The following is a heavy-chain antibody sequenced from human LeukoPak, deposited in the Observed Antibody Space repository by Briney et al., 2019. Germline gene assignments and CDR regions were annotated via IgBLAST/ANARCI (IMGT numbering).Heavy chain of an antibody. D-gene: IGHD3-3*01. J-gene: IGHJ4*02. Sequence: ASVKVSCKASGYTFTSYGISWVRQAPGQGLEWMGGIIPIFGTANYAQKFQGRVTITTDESTSTAYMELSSLRSEDTAVYYCARGNTEWDYWGQGTLVTVSS. CDR1: GYTFTSYG. CDR3: ARGNTEWDY. CDR2: IIPIFGTA. V-gene: IGHV1-69*05.